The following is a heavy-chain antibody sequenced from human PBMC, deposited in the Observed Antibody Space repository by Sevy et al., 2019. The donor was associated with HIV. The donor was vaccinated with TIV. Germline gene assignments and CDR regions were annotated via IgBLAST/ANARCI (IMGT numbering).Heavy chain of an antibody. Sequence: GGSLRLSCAASGFTFSSYGMHWVRQAPGKGLEWVAVIWYDGSNKYYADSVKGRFTISRDKSKNTLYLQMNSLRAEDTAEYYCARDCGVGATALDYWGQGTLVTVSS. V-gene: IGHV3-33*01. D-gene: IGHD1-26*01. CDR1: GFTFSSYG. CDR2: IWYDGSNK. J-gene: IGHJ4*02. CDR3: ARDCGVGATALDY.